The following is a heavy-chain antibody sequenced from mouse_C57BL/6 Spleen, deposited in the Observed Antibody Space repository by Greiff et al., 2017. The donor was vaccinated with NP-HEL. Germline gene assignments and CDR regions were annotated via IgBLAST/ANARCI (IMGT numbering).Heavy chain of an antibody. CDR3: AGYDYDDSRFAY. Sequence: QVHVKQSGAELARPGASVKLSCKASGYTFTSYGISWVKQRTGQGLEWIGEIYPRSGNTYYNEKFKGKATLTADKSSSTAYMELRSLTSEDSAVYFCAGYDYDDSRFAYWGQGTLVTVSA. J-gene: IGHJ3*01. CDR2: IYPRSGNT. D-gene: IGHD2-4*01. V-gene: IGHV1-81*01. CDR1: GYTFTSYG.